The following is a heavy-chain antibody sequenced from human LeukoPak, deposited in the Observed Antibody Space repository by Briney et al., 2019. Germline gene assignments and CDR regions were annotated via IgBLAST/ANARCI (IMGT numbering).Heavy chain of an antibody. CDR3: AKDQVDIVVVPAAPDV. J-gene: IGHJ6*04. D-gene: IGHD2-2*01. V-gene: IGHV3-30*02. CDR1: GFTFSSYG. Sequence: SGGSLRLSCAASGFTFSSYGMHWVRQAPGKGLEWVAFIRYDGSNKYYADSVKGRFTISRDNSKNTLYLQMNSLRAEDTAVYYCAKDQVDIVVVPAAPDVWGKGTTVTISS. CDR2: IRYDGSNK.